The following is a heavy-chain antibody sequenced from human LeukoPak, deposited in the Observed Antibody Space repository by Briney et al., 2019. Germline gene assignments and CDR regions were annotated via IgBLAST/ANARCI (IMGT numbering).Heavy chain of an antibody. Sequence: PGGSLRLSCAASGFPFSSHWLSWFRQSPGKGLEWVAHINQDGSEKYYVDSVKGRSTISRDNAKNSLYLQMNSLRAEDTAVYYCASPGGYSYWGFDYWGQGTLVTVSS. CDR1: GFPFSSHW. CDR2: INQDGSEK. V-gene: IGHV3-7*01. J-gene: IGHJ4*02. CDR3: ASPGGYSYWGFDY. D-gene: IGHD5-18*01.